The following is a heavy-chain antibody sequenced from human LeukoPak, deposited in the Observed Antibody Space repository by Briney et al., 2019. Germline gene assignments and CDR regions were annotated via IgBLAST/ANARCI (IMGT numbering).Heavy chain of an antibody. CDR2: INSDGRST. Sequence: PGGSLRLSCAASGFTFSSYWMHWVRQAPGKGLVWVSLINSDGRSTSYADSVKGRFTISRDNAKNTLYLQMNSLRAEDTAVYYCARAGGSYYGNDAFDIWGQGTMVTVSS. CDR1: GFTFSSYW. D-gene: IGHD1-26*01. J-gene: IGHJ3*02. V-gene: IGHV3-74*01. CDR3: ARAGGSYYGNDAFDI.